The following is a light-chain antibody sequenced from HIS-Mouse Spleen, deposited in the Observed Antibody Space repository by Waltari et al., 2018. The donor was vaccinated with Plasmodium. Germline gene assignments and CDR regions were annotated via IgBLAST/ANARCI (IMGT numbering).Light chain of an antibody. CDR3: QQYGSSPRLT. J-gene: IGKJ4*01. Sequence: EIVLTQSPGTLSLSPGERATLSCRASQSVSSSYLAWYQQKPGQAPRLLIDGASRRATGIPDRFSGSGSGTDFTLTISRLEPEDFAVYYCQQYGSSPRLTFGGGTKVEIK. CDR2: GAS. CDR1: QSVSSSY. V-gene: IGKV3-20*01.